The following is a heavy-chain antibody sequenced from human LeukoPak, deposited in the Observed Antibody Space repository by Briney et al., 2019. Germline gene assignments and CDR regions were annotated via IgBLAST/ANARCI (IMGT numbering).Heavy chain of an antibody. V-gene: IGHV4-59*08. J-gene: IGHJ6*03. CDR2: IYYSGST. Sequence: SETLSLTCTVSGGSISSYYWSWIRQPPGKGLEWIGYIYYSGSTNYNPSLKSRVTISVDTSKNQFSLKLSSVTAADTAVYYCARRVSGSYNRYYYYYYMDVWGKGTTVTVSS. CDR3: ARRVSGSYNRYYYYYYMDV. CDR1: GGSISSYY. D-gene: IGHD1-26*01.